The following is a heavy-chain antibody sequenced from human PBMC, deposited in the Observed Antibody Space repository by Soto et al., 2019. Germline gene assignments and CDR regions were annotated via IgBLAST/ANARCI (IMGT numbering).Heavy chain of an antibody. Sequence: SSETLSLTCAVYGGSFSGYYWSWIRQPPGKGLEWIGEINHSGSTNYNPSLKSRVTISVDTSKNQFSLKLSSVTAADTAVYYCASRFRVGASWVQGPMVTVSS. V-gene: IGHV4-34*01. D-gene: IGHD1-26*01. J-gene: IGHJ3*01. CDR1: GGSFSGYY. CDR3: ASRFRVGAS. CDR2: INHSGST.